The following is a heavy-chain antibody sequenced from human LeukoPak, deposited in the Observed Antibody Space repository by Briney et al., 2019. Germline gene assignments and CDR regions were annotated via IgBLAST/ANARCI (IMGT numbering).Heavy chain of an antibody. J-gene: IGHJ4*02. CDR2: IWYDGSNK. CDR3: ARGGGIAARPRGLDY. CDR1: GFTFSSYG. Sequence: GGSLRFSCAASGFTFSSYGMHWVRQAPGKGLEWVAVIWYDGSNKYYADSVKGRFTISRDNSKNTLYLQMNSLRAEGTAVYYCARGGGIAARPRGLDYWGQGTLVTVSS. D-gene: IGHD6-6*01. V-gene: IGHV3-33*01.